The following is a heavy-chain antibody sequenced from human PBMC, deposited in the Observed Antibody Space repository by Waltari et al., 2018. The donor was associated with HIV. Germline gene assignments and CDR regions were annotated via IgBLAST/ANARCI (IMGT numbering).Heavy chain of an antibody. V-gene: IGHV3-21*01. CDR3: AIDGYYDNSALEY. CDR2: ISSTSNYI. D-gene: IGHD3-22*01. CDR1: GFTFSSYT. Sequence: EVQLVESGGGLVKPGGSLRLSCAASGFTFSSYTLNWVRQAPGKGLEWVSSISSTSNYIYYADSVKGRFTISRDNAKSSLYLQMNGLRAEDTAVYYCAIDGYYDNSALEYWGQGALVTVSS. J-gene: IGHJ4*02.